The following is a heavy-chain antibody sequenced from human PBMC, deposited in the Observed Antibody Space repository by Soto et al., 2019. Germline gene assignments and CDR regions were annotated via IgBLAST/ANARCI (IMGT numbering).Heavy chain of an antibody. CDR3: ASDEGGESLEDY. V-gene: IGHV4-4*07. CDR2: IYTRGST. Sequence: QVQLQESGPGLVKPSETLSLTCTVSGGSISSYYWSWIRQPAGKGLEWIGRIYTRGSTNYNPSLKSRVTRSVATSKNQFSLRLSSVTAADTAVYYCASDEGGESLEDYWGQGTLVTVSS. J-gene: IGHJ4*02. D-gene: IGHD1-1*01. CDR1: GGSISSYY.